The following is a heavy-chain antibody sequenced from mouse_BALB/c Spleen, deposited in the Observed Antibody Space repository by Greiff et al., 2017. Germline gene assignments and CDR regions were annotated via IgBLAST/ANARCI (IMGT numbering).Heavy chain of an antibody. V-gene: IGHV1-9*01. CDR1: GYTFSSYW. Sequence: QVQLKQSGAELMKPGASVKISCKATGYTFSSYWIEWVKQRPGHGLEWIGEILPGSGSTNYNEKFKGKATFTADTSSTTTYMQLSSLTSEDSAVYYCARGGYGSRRGFAYWGQGTLVTVSA. CDR3: ARGGYGSRRGFAY. CDR2: ILPGSGST. J-gene: IGHJ3*01. D-gene: IGHD1-1*01.